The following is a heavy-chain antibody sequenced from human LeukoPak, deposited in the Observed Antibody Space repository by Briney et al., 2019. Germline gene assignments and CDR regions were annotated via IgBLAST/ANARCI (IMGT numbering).Heavy chain of an antibody. CDR1: GFTFSSYE. V-gene: IGHV3-48*03. J-gene: IGHJ6*03. CDR2: ISSSGSTI. CDR3: ARVKDPGGHYYYYYMDI. Sequence: GGSLRLSCAASGFTFSSYEMNWVRQAPGKGLEWVSYISSSGSTIYYADAVKGRFTISRDNAKNSLYLQMNSLRAEDTAVYYCARVKDPGGHYYYYYMDIWGKGNTVTVSS. D-gene: IGHD3-16*01.